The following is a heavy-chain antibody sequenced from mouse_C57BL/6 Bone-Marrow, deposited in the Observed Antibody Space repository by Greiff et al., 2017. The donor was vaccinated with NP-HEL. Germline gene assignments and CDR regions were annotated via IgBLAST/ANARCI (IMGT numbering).Heavy chain of an antibody. CDR1: GYTFTSYW. D-gene: IGHD1-1*01. CDR2: IDPSDSYT. V-gene: IGHV1-69*01. Sequence: QVQLQHPGAELVMPGASVKLSCKASGYTFTSYWMHWVKQRPGQGLEWIGEIDPSDSYTNYNQKFKGKSTLTVDKSSSTAYMQLSSLTSEDSAVYYCARDLYYYGSSSYVWGTGTTVTVSS. J-gene: IGHJ1*03. CDR3: ARDLYYYGSSSYV.